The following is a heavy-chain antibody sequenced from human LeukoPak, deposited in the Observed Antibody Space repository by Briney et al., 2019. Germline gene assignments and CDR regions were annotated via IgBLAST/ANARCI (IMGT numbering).Heavy chain of an antibody. CDR2: IKQDGSEK. CDR1: GFTFSSYW. Sequence: GGSLRLSCAASGFTFSSYWMSWVRQAPGKGLEWVANIKQDGSEKYYVDSVKGRFTISRDNAKNSLYLQMNSLRAEDTAVYYCTTDSGSYDYYFDYWGQGTLVTVSS. J-gene: IGHJ4*02. V-gene: IGHV3-7*01. D-gene: IGHD1-26*01. CDR3: TTDSGSYDYYFDY.